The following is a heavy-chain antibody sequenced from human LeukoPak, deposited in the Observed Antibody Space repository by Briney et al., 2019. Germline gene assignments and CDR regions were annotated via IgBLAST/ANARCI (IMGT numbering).Heavy chain of an antibody. J-gene: IGHJ4*02. Sequence: PGGSLRLSCAASGFAFSSHWMHWVRQAPGKGLVWLSRINSDGSNTIYADSVEGRFTISRDNVKNTLYLQMNSLRAEDTAVYYCTRDLMDFDYGDKGGNYWGQGTLVTVSS. CDR2: INSDGSNT. CDR1: GFAFSSHW. D-gene: IGHD4-23*01. V-gene: IGHV3-74*01. CDR3: TRDLMDFDYGDKGGNY.